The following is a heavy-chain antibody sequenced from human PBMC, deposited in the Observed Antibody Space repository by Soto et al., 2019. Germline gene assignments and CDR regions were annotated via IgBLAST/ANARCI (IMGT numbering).Heavy chain of an antibody. Sequence: SETLSLTCTVSGASISGFYWSWIRKSAGKGLEWIGRIYATGTTDYNPSLKSRVMMSVDTSKKQFSLKLRSVTAADTAVYYCVRDRTKTLRDRFDPWGQGISVTVSS. D-gene: IGHD1-1*01. V-gene: IGHV4-4*07. CDR1: GASISGFY. CDR2: IYATGTT. J-gene: IGHJ5*02. CDR3: VRDRTKTLRDRFDP.